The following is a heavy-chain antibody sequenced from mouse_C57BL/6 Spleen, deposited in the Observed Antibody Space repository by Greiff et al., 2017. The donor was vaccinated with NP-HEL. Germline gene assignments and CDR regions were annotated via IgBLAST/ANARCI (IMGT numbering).Heavy chain of an antibody. CDR2: IDPETGGT. Sequence: QVQLQQSGAELVRPGASVTLSCKASGYTFTDYEMHWVKQTPVHGLEWIGAIDPETGGTAYNQKFKGKAILTADKSSSTAYMELRSLTSEDSAVYYCTREGRLSSYYYAMDYWGQGTSVTVSS. CDR1: GYTFTDYE. V-gene: IGHV1-15*01. CDR3: TREGRLSSYYYAMDY. J-gene: IGHJ4*01. D-gene: IGHD2-4*01.